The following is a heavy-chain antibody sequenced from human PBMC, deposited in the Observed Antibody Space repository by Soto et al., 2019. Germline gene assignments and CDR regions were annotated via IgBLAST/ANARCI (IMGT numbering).Heavy chain of an antibody. V-gene: IGHV4-4*02. CDR2: IYHSGST. CDR3: ARDGIGYSSSWYVLDP. Sequence: KPSATLSLTCAVSGGSISSSNWWSWVRQPPGKGLEWIGEIYHSGSTNYNPSLKSRVTISVDKSKIQFSLKLSSVTAADTAVYYCARDGIGYSSSWYVLDPWGQGTLVTVSS. J-gene: IGHJ5*02. D-gene: IGHD6-13*01. CDR1: GGSISSSNW.